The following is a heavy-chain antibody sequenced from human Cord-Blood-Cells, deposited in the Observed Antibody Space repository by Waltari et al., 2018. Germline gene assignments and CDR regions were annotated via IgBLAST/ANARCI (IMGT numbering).Heavy chain of an antibody. V-gene: IGHV1-2*02. CDR3: ARDYRNWFDP. CDR1: GYTFTGYY. Sequence: QVQLVQSGAEVKKPGASVKVSCKASGYTFTGYYMHWVRQAPGQGLEWMGWINANSGGTNYAKKFQGRVTMTRDTSISTADMELSRLRSDDTAVYYCARDYRNWFDPWGQGTLVTVSS. J-gene: IGHJ5*02. CDR2: INANSGGT.